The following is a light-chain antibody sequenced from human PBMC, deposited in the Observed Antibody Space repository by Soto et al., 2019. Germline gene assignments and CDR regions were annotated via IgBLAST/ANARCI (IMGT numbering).Light chain of an antibody. CDR2: GAS. CDR1: RSIDTY. J-gene: IGKJ4*01. Sequence: DIVMTQSPAFLSASLGERVTLSCRASRSIDTYLAWFQHKLGQPPRLLIFGASTRAAGVPPRFSGGGSGTEFTLTITSMQSEDFAVYFCPQYDAWPPGTFGGGTTVEI. V-gene: IGKV3-15*01. CDR3: PQYDAWPPGT.